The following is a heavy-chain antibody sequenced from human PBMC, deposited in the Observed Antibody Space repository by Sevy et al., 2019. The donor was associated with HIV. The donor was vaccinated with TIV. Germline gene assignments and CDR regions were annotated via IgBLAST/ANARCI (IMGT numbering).Heavy chain of an antibody. CDR2: IRSKAYGGTT. CDR3: TRDPRRITMIVVAEGDYFDY. V-gene: IGHV3-49*03. D-gene: IGHD3-22*01. CDR1: GFTFGDYA. Sequence: GVLRLSCTASGFTFGDYAMSWFHQAPGKGLEWVGFIRSKAYGGTTEYAASVKGRFTISRDDSKSIAYLQMNSLKTEDTAVYYCTRDPRRITMIVVAEGDYFDYWGQGTLVTVSS. J-gene: IGHJ4*02.